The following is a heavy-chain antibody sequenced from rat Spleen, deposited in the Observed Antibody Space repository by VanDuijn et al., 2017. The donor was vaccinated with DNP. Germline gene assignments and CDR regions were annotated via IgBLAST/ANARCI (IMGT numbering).Heavy chain of an antibody. J-gene: IGHJ2*01. V-gene: IGHV5-29*01. Sequence: EVQLVESGGGLVQPGRSLKLSCAASGFTFSNYGMAWVRQAPTKGLEWVATISYDGSSTYYRDSVKGRFTISRDNAKSTLYLQMDSLRSEDTATYYCARLNYYFDYWGQGVMVTVSS. CDR2: ISYDGSST. CDR3: ARLNYYFDY. CDR1: GFTFSNYG.